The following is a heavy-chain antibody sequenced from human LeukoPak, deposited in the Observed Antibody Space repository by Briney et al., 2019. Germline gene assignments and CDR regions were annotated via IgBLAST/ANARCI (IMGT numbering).Heavy chain of an antibody. CDR3: AKSRRFVEWLLPKYYFDY. CDR1: GFTFSSYA. D-gene: IGHD3-3*01. Sequence: SGGSLRLSCAASGFTFSSYAMSWVRQAPGKGLGWVSAISGSGGSTYYADSVKGRFTISRDNSKNTLYLQMNSLRAEDTAVYYCAKSRRFVEWLLPKYYFDYWGQGTLVTVSS. V-gene: IGHV3-23*01. J-gene: IGHJ4*02. CDR2: ISGSGGST.